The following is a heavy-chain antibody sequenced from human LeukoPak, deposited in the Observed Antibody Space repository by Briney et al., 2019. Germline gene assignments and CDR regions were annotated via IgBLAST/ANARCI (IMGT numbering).Heavy chain of an antibody. J-gene: IGHJ5*02. D-gene: IGHD2/OR15-2a*01. CDR3: ATDFLGFDP. CDR1: GSTLTELS. Sequence: ASVKVSRKVSGSTLTELSMHWVRQAPGEGLEWMGGFDPEDGEAIYAQKFQGRVTMTEDTSTDTVYMELTSLRFEDTAVYYCATDFLGFDPWGQGTLVTVSS. V-gene: IGHV1-24*01. CDR2: FDPEDGEA.